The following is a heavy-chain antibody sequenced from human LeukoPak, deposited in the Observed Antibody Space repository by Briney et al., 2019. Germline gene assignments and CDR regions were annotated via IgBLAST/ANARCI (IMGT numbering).Heavy chain of an antibody. D-gene: IGHD3-22*01. CDR3: ARDIYYDSSGHYGSVY. V-gene: IGHV4-34*01. CDR2: INHSGST. Sequence: PSETLSLTCAVYGGSFSGYYWSWIRQPPGKGLEWIGEINHSGSTNYNPSLKSRVTISVDTSKNQFSLKLSSVTAADTAVYYCARDIYYDSSGHYGSVYWGQGTLVTVSS. J-gene: IGHJ4*02. CDR1: GGSFSGYY.